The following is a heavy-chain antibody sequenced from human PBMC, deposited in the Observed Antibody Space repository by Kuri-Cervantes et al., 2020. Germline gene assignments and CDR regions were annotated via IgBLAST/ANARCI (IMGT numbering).Heavy chain of an antibody. Sequence: SVKVSCKASGYTFTSYAVHWVRQAPGQGLEWMGGIIPVFGTPNYAQKFQGRVTITADRSTTTVSMELNSLTSGDTAVYYCAREERRRFNFDHGGYSFFDFWGQGALVTVSS. CDR3: AREERRRFNFDHGGYSFFDF. J-gene: IGHJ4*02. V-gene: IGHV1-69*06. D-gene: IGHD3-22*01. CDR2: IIPVFGTP. CDR1: GYTFTSYA.